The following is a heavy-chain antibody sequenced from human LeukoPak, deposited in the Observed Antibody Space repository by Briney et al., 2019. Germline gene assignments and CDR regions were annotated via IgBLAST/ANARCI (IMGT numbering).Heavy chain of an antibody. D-gene: IGHD5-18*01. CDR1: GFTFSSYW. V-gene: IGHV3-7*04. Sequence: PGGSLRLSCAASGFTFSSYWMNWIRQAPGKGLEWVANIKQDGSAKNYVDSVKGRFTISRDNAKNSLYLAMNNVRAEDTAVYYCAGGEGYIVTSWGQGTLVTVSS. J-gene: IGHJ4*02. CDR3: AGGEGYIVTS. CDR2: IKQDGSAK.